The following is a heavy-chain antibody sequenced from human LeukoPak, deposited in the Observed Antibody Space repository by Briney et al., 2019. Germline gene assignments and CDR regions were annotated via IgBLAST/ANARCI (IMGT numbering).Heavy chain of an antibody. CDR3: AKRGLLWFGELFRKDYYYYMDV. CDR2: MSGSVGST. D-gene: IGHD3-10*01. Sequence: GGSRRLACAASGFTFSSDSMNWVRQAPGEGLEWVAAMSGSVGSTYYADSVKGRFTTDRDNSKNTLYLQMNSLRAEDTAVYYCAKRGLLWFGELFRKDYYYYMDVWGKGTTVTVSS. J-gene: IGHJ6*03. CDR1: GFTFSSDS. V-gene: IGHV3-23*01.